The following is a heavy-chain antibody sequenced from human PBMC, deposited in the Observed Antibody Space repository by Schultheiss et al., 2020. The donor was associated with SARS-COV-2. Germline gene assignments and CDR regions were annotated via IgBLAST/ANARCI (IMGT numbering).Heavy chain of an antibody. Sequence: ASVKVSCKASGGTFSSYAISWVRQAPGQGLEWMGWINPNSGGTNYAQKFQGRVTMTRDTSISTAYMELRSLRSDDTAVYYCARSIAARPVCWFDPWGQGTLVTV. CDR1: GGTFSSYA. CDR2: INPNSGGT. CDR3: ARSIAARPVCWFDP. D-gene: IGHD6-6*01. J-gene: IGHJ5*02. V-gene: IGHV1-2*02.